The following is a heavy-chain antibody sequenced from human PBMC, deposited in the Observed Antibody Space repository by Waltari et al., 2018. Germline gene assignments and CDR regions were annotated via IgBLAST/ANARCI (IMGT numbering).Heavy chain of an antibody. CDR1: GFTFTSYG. Sequence: QVHLVESGGGVVQPGGSLRLSCAASGFTFTSYGIHWVRQAPGRGLEWVAFISFGGSNRYYADSVKGRFTISRDNNENTLYLQMSSLRAEDTAVYYCAKEGNVVVVPAAIVDYWGQGTLVTVSS. CDR3: AKEGNVVVVPAAIVDY. V-gene: IGHV3-30*02. CDR2: ISFGGSNR. D-gene: IGHD2-2*01. J-gene: IGHJ4*02.